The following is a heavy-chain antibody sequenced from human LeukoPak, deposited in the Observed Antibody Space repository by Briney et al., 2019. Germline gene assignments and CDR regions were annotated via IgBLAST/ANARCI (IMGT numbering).Heavy chain of an antibody. CDR2: INPSGGST. CDR1: GYTFTSYY. CDR3: ASGYCSGGSCYSIAFDI. Sequence: ASVKVSCKASGYTFTSYYMHWVRQAPGQGLEWMGIINPSGGSTSYAQKFQGRVTMTRDTSTSTVYMELGSLRSEDTAVYYCASGYCSGGSCYSIAFDIWGQGTMVTVSS. D-gene: IGHD2-15*01. V-gene: IGHV1-46*01. J-gene: IGHJ3*02.